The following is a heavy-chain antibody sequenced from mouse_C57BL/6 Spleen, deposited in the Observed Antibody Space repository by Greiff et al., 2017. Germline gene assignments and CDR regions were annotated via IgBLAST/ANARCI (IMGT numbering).Heavy chain of an antibody. CDR1: GYTFTSYW. Sequence: QVQLQQPGAELVKPGASVKMSCKASGYTFTSYWITWVKQRPGQGLEWIGDIDPGSGSTNYNEKFKSKATLTVDTSSSTAYMQLSSLTSEDAAVYYCARGTTVVATDWYFDVWGTGTTVTVSS. CDR2: IDPGSGST. D-gene: IGHD1-1*01. J-gene: IGHJ1*03. CDR3: ARGTTVVATDWYFDV. V-gene: IGHV1-55*01.